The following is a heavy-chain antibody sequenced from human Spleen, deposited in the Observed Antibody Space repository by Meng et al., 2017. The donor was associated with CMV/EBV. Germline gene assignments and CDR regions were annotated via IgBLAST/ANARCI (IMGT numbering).Heavy chain of an antibody. V-gene: IGHV3-9*01. J-gene: IGHJ6*02. CDR1: GFTFDDYA. CDR2: ITWNGQST. CDR3: TRDMWSSSISYFYGMDV. D-gene: IGHD6-13*01. Sequence: SLKISCTASGFTFDDYAMHWVRLAPGKGLEWVSTITWNGQSTGYADSVKGRFTISRDNAKNSLYLQMNSLRGEDTALYYCTRDMWSSSISYFYGMDVWGQGTTVTVSS.